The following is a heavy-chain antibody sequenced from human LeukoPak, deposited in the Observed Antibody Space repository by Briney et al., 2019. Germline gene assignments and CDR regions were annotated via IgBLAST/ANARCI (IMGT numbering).Heavy chain of an antibody. CDR3: ARVVRQGGSYPEIDY. CDR2: INPNSGGT. D-gene: IGHD1-26*01. CDR1: GYTFTGYY. J-gene: IGHJ4*02. V-gene: IGHV1-2*02. Sequence: GASVKVSCKASGYTFTGYYMHWVRQAPGQGLEWMGWINPNSGGTNYAQKFQGRVTMTRDTSISTAYMELSRLRSDDTAVYYCARVVRQGGSYPEIDYWGQGTLVTVSS.